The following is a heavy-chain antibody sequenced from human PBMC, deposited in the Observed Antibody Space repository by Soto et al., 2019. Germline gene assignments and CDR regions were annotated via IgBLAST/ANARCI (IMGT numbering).Heavy chain of an antibody. CDR3: AAEPSSGWPGRRAFDI. CDR2: IVVGSGNT. CDR1: GFTFTSSA. V-gene: IGHV1-58*01. D-gene: IGHD6-19*01. J-gene: IGHJ3*02. Sequence: QMQLVQSGPEVKKPGTSVKVSCKASGFTFTSSAVQWVRQARGQRLEWIGWIVVGSGNTNYAQKFQERVTITRDMSTSTAYMELSSLRSEDTAVYYCAAEPSSGWPGRRAFDIWGQGTMVTVSS.